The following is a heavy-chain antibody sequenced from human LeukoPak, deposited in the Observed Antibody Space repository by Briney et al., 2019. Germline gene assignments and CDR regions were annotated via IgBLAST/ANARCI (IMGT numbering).Heavy chain of an antibody. CDR3: ARECFSSICPYNNMDV. D-gene: IGHD2-2*01. CDR2: IYSSGST. J-gene: IGHJ6*02. Sequence: SETLSLTCTVSGGSISSSYWTWIRQPAGKGLELIGRIYSSGSTNYNPSLTSSPTMSVATSRNQFSLKLNSVTAADTAVYYCARECFSSICPYNNMDVWGQGTTVTVSS. V-gene: IGHV4-4*07. CDR1: GGSISSSY.